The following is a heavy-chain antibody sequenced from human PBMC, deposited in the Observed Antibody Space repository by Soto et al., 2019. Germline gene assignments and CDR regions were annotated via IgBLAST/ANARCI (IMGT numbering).Heavy chain of an antibody. J-gene: IGHJ4*02. CDR2: IYYSGST. V-gene: IGHV4-61*01. CDR1: GGSVSSGSYY. Sequence: QVQLQESGPGLVKPSETLSLTCTVSGGSVSSGSYYWSWIRQPPGKGLEWIGYIYYSGSTNYNPSLTSRVTISVATSKTQSPLQLSPVTAADTAVYYCARSYGIAPRSHYFDYWGQGTLVTVSS. CDR3: ARSYGIAPRSHYFDY. D-gene: IGHD6-6*01.